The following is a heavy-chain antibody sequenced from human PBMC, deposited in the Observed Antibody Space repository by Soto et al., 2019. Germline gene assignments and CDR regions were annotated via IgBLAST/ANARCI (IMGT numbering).Heavy chain of an antibody. D-gene: IGHD6-19*01. J-gene: IGHJ4*02. CDR2: INAGNGNT. CDR3: ARDRVVKIAVAGTFAY. V-gene: IGHV1-3*01. CDR1: GYTFTSYA. Sequence: ASVKVSCKASGYTFTSYAMHWVRQAPGQRLEWMGWINAGNGNTKYSQKFQGRVTITRDTSASTAYMELSSLRSEDTAVYYCARDRVVKIAVAGTFAYWGQGTLVTVSS.